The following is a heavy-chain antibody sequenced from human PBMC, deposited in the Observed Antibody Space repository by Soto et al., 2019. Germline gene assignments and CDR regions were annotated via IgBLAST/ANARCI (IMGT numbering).Heavy chain of an antibody. Sequence: QVQLVESGGGVVQPGRSLRLSCAASGFTFSSYAMHWVRQAPGKGLEWVAVISYDGSNKYYADSMKGRFTISRDNSKNTLYLQMNSLRAEDTAVYYCARRDIVLVPAAKISYYYGMDVWGQGTTVTVSS. J-gene: IGHJ6*02. CDR3: ARRDIVLVPAAKISYYYGMDV. V-gene: IGHV3-30-3*01. CDR1: GFTFSSYA. D-gene: IGHD2-2*01. CDR2: ISYDGSNK.